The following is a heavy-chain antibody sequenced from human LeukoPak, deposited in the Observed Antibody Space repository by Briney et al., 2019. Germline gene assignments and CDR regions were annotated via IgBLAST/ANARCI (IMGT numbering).Heavy chain of an antibody. Sequence: SETLSLTCTVSGGSVSSGSYYWSWIRQPPGKGLEWIGYIYYSGSTNYNPSLKSRVTISVDTSKNQFSLKLSSVTAADTAVYYCARGPPYIVVVTAIGFFDSWGQGTLVTVSS. V-gene: IGHV4-61*01. CDR1: GGSVSSGSYY. CDR2: IYYSGST. CDR3: ARGPPYIVVVTAIGFFDS. J-gene: IGHJ4*02. D-gene: IGHD2-21*02.